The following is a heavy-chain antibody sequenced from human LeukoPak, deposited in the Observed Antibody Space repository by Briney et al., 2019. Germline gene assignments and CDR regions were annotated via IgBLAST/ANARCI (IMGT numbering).Heavy chain of an antibody. J-gene: IGHJ4*02. CDR1: GFTFSDYY. D-gene: IGHD3-10*01. CDR3: ARSMVRGVIYDY. V-gene: IGHV3-11*01. CDR2: ISSSGSTI. Sequence: GGSLRLSCAASGFTFSDYYMSWIRQAPGKGLEWVSYISSSGSTIYYADSVKGRFTIPRDNAKNSLYLQMNSLRAEDTAVYYCARSMVRGVIYDYWGQGTLVTVSS.